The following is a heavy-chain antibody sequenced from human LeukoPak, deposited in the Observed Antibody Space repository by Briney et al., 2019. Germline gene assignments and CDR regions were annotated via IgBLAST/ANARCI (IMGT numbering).Heavy chain of an antibody. D-gene: IGHD1-26*01. CDR3: ASGSGSYDY. CDR1: GGSITSSNYY. J-gene: IGHJ4*02. V-gene: IGHV4-39*01. CDR2: IYYSGST. Sequence: SETLSLTCTVSGGSITSSNYYWGWIRQPPGKGLEWIGGIYYSGSTYYNPSLKSRVTISVDTSKNQFSLKLSSVTAADTAVYYCASGSGSYDYWGQGTLVTVSS.